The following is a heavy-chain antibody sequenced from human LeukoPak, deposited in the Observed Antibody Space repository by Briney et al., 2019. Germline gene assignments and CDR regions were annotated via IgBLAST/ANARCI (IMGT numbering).Heavy chain of an antibody. CDR2: IYSSGTT. J-gene: IGHJ5*02. D-gene: IGHD4/OR15-4a*01. Sequence: GGSLRLSCAASGLIVNNNYMSWVRQAPGKGLECVSLIYSSGTTKYADSVKGRFTISRDSSKNTLYLQMNSLRDEDTAVYYCARYGKRGYGDPLGNWFDPWGQGTLVTVSS. V-gene: IGHV3-53*01. CDR3: ARYGKRGYGDPLGNWFDP. CDR1: GLIVNNNY.